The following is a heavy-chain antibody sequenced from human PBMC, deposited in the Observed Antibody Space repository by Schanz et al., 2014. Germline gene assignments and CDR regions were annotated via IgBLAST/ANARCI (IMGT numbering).Heavy chain of an antibody. V-gene: IGHV1-69*02. Sequence: QVQLVQSGAEVKKPGSSVKVSCTASGGTFSSYTISWIRQAPGQGLEWMGRIIPVLAIADYAQKFQGRVTITAYKSTSTASMELSSLRSEDTAVYYCARGPSQGYSYGHNIGAYYYGMDVWGQGTTVTVSS. CDR2: IIPVLAIA. CDR1: GGTFSSYT. J-gene: IGHJ6*02. D-gene: IGHD5-18*01. CDR3: ARGPSQGYSYGHNIGAYYYGMDV.